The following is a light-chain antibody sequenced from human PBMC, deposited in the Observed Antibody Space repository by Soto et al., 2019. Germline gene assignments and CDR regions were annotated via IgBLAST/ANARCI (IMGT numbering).Light chain of an antibody. V-gene: IGLV1-47*02. CDR2: LGD. Sequence: AVVTQPPSASSTPGQTVTISCSGSTSNIGTFYVYWYQHLPGTAPKLLIYLGDQRASGVSDRFSGSKSGTSASLAINGLRSDDEADYYCAAWDDNLNAYVFGSGTKVTVL. J-gene: IGLJ1*01. CDR1: TSNIGTFY. CDR3: AAWDDNLNAYV.